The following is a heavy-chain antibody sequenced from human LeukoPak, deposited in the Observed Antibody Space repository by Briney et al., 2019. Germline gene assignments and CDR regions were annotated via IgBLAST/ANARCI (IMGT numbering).Heavy chain of an antibody. CDR3: ARELTFGGVIGP. V-gene: IGHV1-3*01. J-gene: IGHJ5*02. CDR2: INAGNGNT. CDR1: GYTFTSYA. Sequence: ASVKVSCKASGYTFTSYAMHWVRQAPGQRLEWMGWINAGNGNTKYSQKFQGRVTITRDTSASTAYMELSSLRSEDTAVYYCARELTFGGVIGPWGQGTLVTVSS. D-gene: IGHD3-16*01.